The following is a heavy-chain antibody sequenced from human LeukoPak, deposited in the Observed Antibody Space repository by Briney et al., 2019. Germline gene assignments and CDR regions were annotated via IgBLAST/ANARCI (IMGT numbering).Heavy chain of an antibody. J-gene: IGHJ4*02. CDR2: IYVTGST. D-gene: IGHD2-21*01. V-gene: IGHV4-4*07. CDR3: ARGLWFHY. Sequence: PSETLSLTCTVSGASISSYYWSWIRQPAGKALEWIGRIYVTGSTTYNPSLESRVTISVDTSKNQFSLKLSSVTAADTAVYYCARGLWFHYWGQGTLVTVSS. CDR1: GASISSYY.